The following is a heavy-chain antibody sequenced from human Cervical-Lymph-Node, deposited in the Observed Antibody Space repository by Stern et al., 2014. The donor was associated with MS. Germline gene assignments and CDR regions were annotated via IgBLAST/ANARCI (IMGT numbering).Heavy chain of an antibody. D-gene: IGHD3-10*01. J-gene: IGHJ2*01. CDR3: AGMVRDDWYFDL. Sequence: VQLVESGAEVKKPGASVKVSCKGSGYTLTELSMHWVRQAPGNGLEWMGGFDPEDVETIYAQEFQGRVTMTEDTSTDTAYMELSSLRSEDTAVYYCAGMVRDDWYFDLWGRGTLVTVSS. CDR1: GYTLTELS. V-gene: IGHV1-24*01. CDR2: FDPEDVET.